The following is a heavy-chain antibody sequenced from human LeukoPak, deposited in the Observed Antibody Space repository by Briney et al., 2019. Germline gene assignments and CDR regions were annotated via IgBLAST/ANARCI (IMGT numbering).Heavy chain of an antibody. D-gene: IGHD3-3*02. CDR1: GFSFSSYA. CDR3: AKNRGTGLAFYDY. CDR2: ISGGGYYI. Sequence: PGGSLRLSCAASGFSFSSYAMTWVRQAPGRGLEWVSAISGGGYYIYYADSVGGRFTTSRDNSKNTLYLQMTNLRAEDTGLYYCAKNRGTGLAFYDYWGQGTQVTVSS. V-gene: IGHV3-23*01. J-gene: IGHJ4*02.